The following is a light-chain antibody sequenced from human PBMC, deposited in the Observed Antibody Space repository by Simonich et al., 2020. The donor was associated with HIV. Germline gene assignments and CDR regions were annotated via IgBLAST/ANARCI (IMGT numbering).Light chain of an antibody. CDR1: SGDVGGYNY. CDR2: DVS. CDR3: SSYTSSCSVV. J-gene: IGLJ2*01. V-gene: IGLV2-14*03. Sequence: QSALTQPASVSGSPGQSITISCTGTSGDVGGYNYVSWYQQHPGKAPKLMIYDVSNRPSGVSNRFSGSKSGNTASLTISGLQAEDEADYYCSSYTSSCSVVFGGGTKLTVL.